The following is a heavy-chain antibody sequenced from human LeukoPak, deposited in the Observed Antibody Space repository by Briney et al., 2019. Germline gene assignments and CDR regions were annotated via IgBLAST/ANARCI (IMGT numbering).Heavy chain of an antibody. V-gene: IGHV4-4*07. D-gene: IGHD2-2*01. CDR1: GGSISSYY. CDR3: ARDRTIVVVPAASDAFDI. CDR2: IYTSGST. Sequence: SETLSLTCTVSGGSISSYYWSWIRQPAGKGLEWIGRIYTSGSTNYNPSLKSRVTMSVDTSKNQFSLKLSSVTAADTAVYYCARDRTIVVVPAASDAFDIWGQGTMVTVSS. J-gene: IGHJ3*02.